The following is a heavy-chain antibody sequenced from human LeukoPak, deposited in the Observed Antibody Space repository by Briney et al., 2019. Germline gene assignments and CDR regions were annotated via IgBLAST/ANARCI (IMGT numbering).Heavy chain of an antibody. CDR3: ARLLHWDYYDSSGYYDY. D-gene: IGHD3-22*01. V-gene: IGHV4-31*03. J-gene: IGHJ4*02. CDR1: GGSISSGGYY. CDR2: IYYSGST. Sequence: SQTLSLTCTVSGGSISSGGYYWSWIRQHPGKGLEWIGYIYYSGSTYYNPSLKSRVTISVDTSKNQFSLKLSSVTAADTAVYYCARLLHWDYYDSSGYYDYWGQGTLVTVSS.